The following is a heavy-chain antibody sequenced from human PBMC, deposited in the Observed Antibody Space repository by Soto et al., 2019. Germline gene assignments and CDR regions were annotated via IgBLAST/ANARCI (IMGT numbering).Heavy chain of an antibody. Sequence: SETLSLTCTVSGGSISSYYWSWIRQPPGKGLEWIGYIYYSGSTNYNPSLKSRVTISVGTSKNQFSLKLSSVTAADTAVYYCARVSAAANYYYYGMDVWGQGTTVTV. CDR3: ARVSAAANYYYYGMDV. J-gene: IGHJ6*02. CDR2: IYYSGST. D-gene: IGHD6-13*01. V-gene: IGHV4-59*01. CDR1: GGSISSYY.